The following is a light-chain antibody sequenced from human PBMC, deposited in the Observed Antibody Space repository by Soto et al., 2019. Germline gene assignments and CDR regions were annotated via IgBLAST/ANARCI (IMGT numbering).Light chain of an antibody. V-gene: IGKV1-33*01. Sequence: DIQMTQSPSSLSASVGDRVTITCQASQDISNYLNWYQQKPGKAPKLLIYDASNLETGVPSRFSGSGSGTDFTFNISSRQPEDIATYYCQQYDNLLYTCGQGTKREIK. J-gene: IGKJ2*01. CDR2: DAS. CDR1: QDISNY. CDR3: QQYDNLLYT.